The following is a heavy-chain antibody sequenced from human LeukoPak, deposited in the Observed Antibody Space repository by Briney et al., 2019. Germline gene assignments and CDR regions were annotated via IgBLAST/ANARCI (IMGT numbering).Heavy chain of an antibody. CDR3: ARGYGGNRHKDAFDI. Sequence: GASVKVSCKASGGTFSSYAISWVRQAPGQGLEWMGGIIPIFGTANYAQKFQGRVTITADESTSTAYMELSSLRSEDTAVYYCARGYGGNRHKDAFDIWGQGTMVTVSS. J-gene: IGHJ3*02. CDR2: IIPIFGTA. D-gene: IGHD4-23*01. CDR1: GGTFSSYA. V-gene: IGHV1-69*13.